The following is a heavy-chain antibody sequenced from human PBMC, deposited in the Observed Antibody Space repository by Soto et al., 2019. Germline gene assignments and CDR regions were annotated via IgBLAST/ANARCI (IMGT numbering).Heavy chain of an antibody. CDR1: GGSISSSSYY. CDR3: ASHNGYDPFDI. V-gene: IGHV4-39*01. J-gene: IGHJ3*02. CDR2: IKYSGGT. D-gene: IGHD6-25*01. Sequence: QLQLQESGPGLVKPSETLSLTCTVSGGSISSSSYYLGWIRQPPGKGLEWIGNIKYSGGTYYNASLKSRVTXPXXTSKNPASLKVNSATAADTAVYYCASHNGYDPFDIWGQGTVVTVSS.